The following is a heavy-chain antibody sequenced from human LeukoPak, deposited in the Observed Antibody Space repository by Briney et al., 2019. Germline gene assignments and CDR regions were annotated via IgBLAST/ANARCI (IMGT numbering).Heavy chain of an antibody. CDR3: ARDLRYCSGGSCYPDDAFDI. D-gene: IGHD2-15*01. CDR1: GYTFTYYA. CDR2: IVPIFDTA. Sequence: GASVKVSCKASGYTFTYYAMNWVRQAPGQGLEWMGGIVPIFDTADYAQKFQGRLTITADDSTSTAYMELSSLRAEDTAVYYCARDLRYCSGGSCYPDDAFDIWGQGTMVTVSS. V-gene: IGHV1-69*13. J-gene: IGHJ3*02.